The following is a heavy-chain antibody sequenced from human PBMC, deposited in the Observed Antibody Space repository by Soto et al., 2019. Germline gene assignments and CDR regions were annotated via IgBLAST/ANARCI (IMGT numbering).Heavy chain of an antibody. D-gene: IGHD3-22*01. Sequence: SETLSLTCTVSGGSVSKGYYYWSWIRQSPGKGLEWIGYIYSSGSSNYNPSLKSRVTISLDTSKNQFSLKLTSVTAANTAVYYCARTFESSGYYLFQHWGQGTLVTVSS. V-gene: IGHV4-61*01. J-gene: IGHJ1*01. CDR3: ARTFESSGYYLFQH. CDR2: IYSSGSS. CDR1: GGSVSKGYYY.